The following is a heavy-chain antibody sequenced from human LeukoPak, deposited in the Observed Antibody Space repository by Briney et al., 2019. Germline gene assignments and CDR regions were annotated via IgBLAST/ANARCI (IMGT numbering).Heavy chain of an antibody. Sequence: GGSLRLSCAASGFTFDDYGMSWVRHAPGKGLEWVSGINWNGGSTGYADSVKGRFTISRDNAKNSLYLQMNSLRAEDTALYYCAREGDYGGNSYFDYWGQGTLVTVSS. CDR2: INWNGGST. CDR1: GFTFDDYG. CDR3: AREGDYGGNSYFDY. V-gene: IGHV3-20*04. D-gene: IGHD4-23*01. J-gene: IGHJ4*02.